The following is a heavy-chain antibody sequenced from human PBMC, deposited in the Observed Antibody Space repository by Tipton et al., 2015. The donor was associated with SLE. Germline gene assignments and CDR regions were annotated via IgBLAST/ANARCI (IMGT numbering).Heavy chain of an antibody. D-gene: IGHD3-16*02. J-gene: IGHJ6*03. CDR3: AKDRIHYYYDMDV. CDR2: IKCDGSEK. CDR1: GFTFSTSS. Sequence: SLRLSCAASGFTFSTSSMHWVCQAPEKGLEWVADIKCDGSEKYYVDSVKGRLTISRNNAKNSLCLQMDSLRAEDAAVYYCAKDRIHYYYDMDVWGKGTTVTGSS. V-gene: IGHV3-52*01.